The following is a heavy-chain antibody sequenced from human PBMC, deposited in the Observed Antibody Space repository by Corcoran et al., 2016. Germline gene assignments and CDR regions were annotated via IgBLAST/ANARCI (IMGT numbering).Heavy chain of an antibody. CDR3: AKSGGYYDFWSGYYSDYYGMDV. J-gene: IGHJ6*02. V-gene: IGHV3-30*18. D-gene: IGHD3-3*01. CDR1: GFTFSSYG. CDR2: ISYDGSNK. Sequence: QVQLVESGGGVVQPGRSLRFSCAASGFTFSSYGMHWVPQAPGKGLEWVAVISYDGSNKYYADSVKGRFTTSRDNSKNTLYLQMNSLRAEDTAVYYCAKSGGYYDFWSGYYSDYYGMDVWGQGTTVTVSS.